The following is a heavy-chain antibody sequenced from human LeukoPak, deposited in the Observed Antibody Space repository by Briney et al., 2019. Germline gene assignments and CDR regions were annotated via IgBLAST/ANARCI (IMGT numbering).Heavy chain of an antibody. J-gene: IGHJ5*02. V-gene: IGHV3-7*05. CDR3: AVPLWVGEQVRFDP. CDR1: GFTFSSYW. D-gene: IGHD3-10*01. CDR2: INQDGSEM. Sequence: GGSLRLSCAASGFTFSSYWMGWVRQAPGKGLEWVANINQDGSEMYYVHSVKGRFTISRDNAKKSPYLQMSSLRVEDTAVYHCAVPLWVGEQVRFDPWGQGTLVTVPS.